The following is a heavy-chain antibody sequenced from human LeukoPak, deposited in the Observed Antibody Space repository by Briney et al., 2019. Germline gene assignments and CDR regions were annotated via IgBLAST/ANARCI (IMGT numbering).Heavy chain of an antibody. CDR1: GGSFSGYY. V-gene: IGHV4-34*01. D-gene: IGHD3-10*01. CDR3: ARARSAVRGAKIDY. Sequence: SETLSLTCAVYGGSFSGYYWSWIRQPPGKGLEWIGEINHSGSTNYNPSLKSRVTISVDTSKNQFSLKLSSVTAADTAMYYCARARSAVRGAKIDYWGQGTLVTVSS. CDR2: INHSGST. J-gene: IGHJ4*02.